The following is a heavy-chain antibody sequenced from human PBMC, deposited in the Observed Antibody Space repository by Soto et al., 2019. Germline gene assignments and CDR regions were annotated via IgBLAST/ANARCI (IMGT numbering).Heavy chain of an antibody. J-gene: IGHJ5*02. Sequence: SETLSLTCTVSGGSISSYYWSWIRQPPGKGLEWIGYIYYSGSTNYNPSLKSRVTISVDTSKNQFSLKLSSVTAADTAVYYCARVTGVPPYNWFDTWGQGTLVTVSS. CDR3: ARVTGVPPYNWFDT. D-gene: IGHD3-10*01. CDR2: IYYSGST. V-gene: IGHV4-59*01. CDR1: GGSISSYY.